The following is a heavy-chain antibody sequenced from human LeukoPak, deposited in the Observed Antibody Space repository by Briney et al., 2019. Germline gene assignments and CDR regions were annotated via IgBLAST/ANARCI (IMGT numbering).Heavy chain of an antibody. D-gene: IGHD3/OR15-3a*01. CDR1: GGSFSGYY. V-gene: IGHV4-34*01. Sequence: PSGTLSLTCAVYGGSFSGYYWSWIRQPPGKGLEWIGEINHSGSTNYNPSLKSRVTISVDTSENQFSLKLSSVTAADTAVYYCAIRTGYYGNYYYYGMDVWGKGTTVTVSS. CDR3: AIRTGYYGNYYYYGMDV. CDR2: INHSGST. J-gene: IGHJ6*04.